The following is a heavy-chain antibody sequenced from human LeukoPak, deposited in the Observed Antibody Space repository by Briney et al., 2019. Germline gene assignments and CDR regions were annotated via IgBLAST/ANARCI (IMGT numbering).Heavy chain of an antibody. CDR2: ISSSSSYI. CDR1: GFTFSSYS. J-gene: IGHJ4*02. D-gene: IGHD3-3*01. Sequence: PGGSLRLSCAASGFTFSSYSMNWVRQAPGKGLEWVSSISSSSSYIYYADSVKGRFTISRDNAKNSLYLQMNSLRAEDTAVYYCAKDQRFLEWLPSPFDYWGQGTLVTVSS. CDR3: AKDQRFLEWLPSPFDY. V-gene: IGHV3-21*04.